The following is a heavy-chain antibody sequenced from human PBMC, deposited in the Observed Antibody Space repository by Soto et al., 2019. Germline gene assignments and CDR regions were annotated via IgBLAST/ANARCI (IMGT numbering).Heavy chain of an antibody. CDR2: IIPILGIA. CDR1: GGTFSRYT. Sequence: SVKVSCKASGGTFSRYTISWVRQAPGQGLEWMGRIIPILGIANYAQKFQGRVTITADKSTSTAYMELSSLRSEDTAVYYCARDTNDIVVVPAAIRPTDAFDIWGQGTMVTVSS. J-gene: IGHJ3*02. V-gene: IGHV1-69*04. D-gene: IGHD2-2*01. CDR3: ARDTNDIVVVPAAIRPTDAFDI.